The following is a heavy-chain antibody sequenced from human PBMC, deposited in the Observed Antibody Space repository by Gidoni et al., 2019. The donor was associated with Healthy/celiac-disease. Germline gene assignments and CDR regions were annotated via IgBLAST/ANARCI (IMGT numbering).Heavy chain of an antibody. CDR1: GFTFSSYA. CDR3: AKGYDFGGPPNWYFDL. CDR2: ISGSGGST. V-gene: IGHV3-23*01. Sequence: EVPLLESGGDWVQPGGSLRLSCAASGFTFSSYAMTWVRQAPGKGLEWVSVISGSGGSTYYADSVKGRFAISRDNSKNTLYLQMNSLRAEDTALYYCAKGYDFGGPPNWYFDLWGRGTLVTVSS. J-gene: IGHJ2*01. D-gene: IGHD4-17*01.